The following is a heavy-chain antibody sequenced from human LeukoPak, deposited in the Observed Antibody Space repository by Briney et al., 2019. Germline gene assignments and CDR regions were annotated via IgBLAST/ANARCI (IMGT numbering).Heavy chain of an antibody. CDR1: GGSINSYY. J-gene: IGHJ4*02. D-gene: IGHD1-26*01. CDR2: VYYSGST. V-gene: IGHV4-59*08. CDR3: AESGGYGLIDY. Sequence: SETLSLTCTVSGGSINSYYWSWIRQPPGKGLEWIGYVYYSGSTNYNPSLKSRVTISLDTSKNQFSLRLNSVTAADTAMYYCAESGGYGLIDYWGQGTRVTVSS.